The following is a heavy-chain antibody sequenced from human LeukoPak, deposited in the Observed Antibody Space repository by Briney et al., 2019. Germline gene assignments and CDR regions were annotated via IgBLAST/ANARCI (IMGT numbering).Heavy chain of an antibody. J-gene: IGHJ4*02. CDR1: GGSFSGYY. Sequence: SETLSLTCAVYGGSFSGYYWSWIRQPPGKGLEWIGEINHSGSTNYNPSLKSRVTISVDTSKNQFSLNLSSVTAADTALYYCARTYGDYRFDYWGQGTLVTVSS. CDR3: ARTYGDYRFDY. D-gene: IGHD4-17*01. CDR2: INHSGST. V-gene: IGHV4-34*01.